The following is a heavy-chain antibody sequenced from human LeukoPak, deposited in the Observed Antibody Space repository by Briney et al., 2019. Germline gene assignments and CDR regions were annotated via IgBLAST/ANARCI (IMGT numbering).Heavy chain of an antibody. V-gene: IGHV4-59*01. CDR2: IYYSGST. J-gene: IGHJ5*02. CDR3: ARNPGPLRRGWFDP. D-gene: IGHD3-16*01. Sequence: PSEALSLTCTVSGGSISSYYWSWIRQPPGKGLEWIGYIYYSGSTNYNPSLKSRVTISVDTSKNQFSLKLSSVTAADTAVYYCARNPGPLRRGWFDPWGQGTWSPSPQ. CDR1: GGSISSYY.